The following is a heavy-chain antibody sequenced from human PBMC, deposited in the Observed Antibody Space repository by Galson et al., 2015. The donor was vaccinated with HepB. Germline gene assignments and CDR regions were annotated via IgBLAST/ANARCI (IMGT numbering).Heavy chain of an antibody. J-gene: IGHJ6*03. Sequence: SLRLSCAASGFTVSNNFMTWVRQAPGKGLEWVSLIHFPGTTYYADSVKGRFTISRDNSANTVYLQMASLGVEDTAVYYCARLKRDPGYYYMDVWGQGTTVAVSS. CDR3: ARLKRDPGYYYMDV. CDR1: GFTVSNNF. V-gene: IGHV3-53*01. D-gene: IGHD6-25*01. CDR2: IHFPGTT.